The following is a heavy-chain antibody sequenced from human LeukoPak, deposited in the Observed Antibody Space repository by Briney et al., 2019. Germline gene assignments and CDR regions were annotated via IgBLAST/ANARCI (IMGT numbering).Heavy chain of an antibody. V-gene: IGHV3-53*01. Sequence: GGSLRLSCAASGFTVSSNSMSWVRQAPGKGLAWVSFIYSDNTHYSDSVKGRFTISRDNSKNTLYLQMNSLRAEDTAVYYCARRAGAYSHPYDYWGQGTLVTVSS. CDR3: ARRAGAYSHPYDY. CDR1: GFTVSSNS. J-gene: IGHJ4*02. D-gene: IGHD4/OR15-4a*01. CDR2: IYSDNT.